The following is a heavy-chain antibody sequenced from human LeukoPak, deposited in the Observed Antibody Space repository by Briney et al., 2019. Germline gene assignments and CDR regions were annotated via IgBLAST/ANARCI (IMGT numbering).Heavy chain of an antibody. D-gene: IGHD3-10*01. CDR2: VYYTGDT. Sequence: SETLSLTCTVSGGSISVYYWTWIRQPPGKDRDLIGFVYYTGDTYYNPSLKSRVTMSVDTSNNQFSMKLTSVNAADTAVYYCVRAGGLPRDNAFDLWGQGTMVTVSS. CDR1: GGSISVYY. V-gene: IGHV4-59*01. CDR3: VRAGGLPRDNAFDL. J-gene: IGHJ3*01.